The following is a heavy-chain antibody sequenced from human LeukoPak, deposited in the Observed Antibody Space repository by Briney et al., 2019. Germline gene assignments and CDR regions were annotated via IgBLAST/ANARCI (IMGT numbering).Heavy chain of an antibody. V-gene: IGHV1-46*01. CDR3: ARASDGDAFDI. CDR2: INPSGGST. CDR1: GYAFTSYY. D-gene: IGHD5-24*01. Sequence: GASVKVSCKASGYAFTSYYMHWVRQAPGQGLEWMGIINPSGGSTSYAQKFQGRVTMTRDMSTSTVYMELSSLRSEDTAVYYCARASDGDAFDIWGQGTMVTVSS. J-gene: IGHJ3*02.